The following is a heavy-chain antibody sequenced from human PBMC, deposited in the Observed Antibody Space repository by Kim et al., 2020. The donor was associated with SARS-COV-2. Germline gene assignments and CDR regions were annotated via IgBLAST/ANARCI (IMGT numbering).Heavy chain of an antibody. J-gene: IGHJ4*02. Sequence: GGSLRLSCTASGFTFGTYAMSWVRQAPGKGLQWVATINYIGSSTYYADSVKGRFTISRDNSGNTLSLLMSSLKDEDTAIYYCVKDRDSCDTVSCHRAFDSWGQGTLVTVSS. V-gene: IGHV3-23*05. D-gene: IGHD2-2*01. CDR1: GFTFGTYA. CDR2: INYIGSST. CDR3: VKDRDSCDTVSCHRAFDS.